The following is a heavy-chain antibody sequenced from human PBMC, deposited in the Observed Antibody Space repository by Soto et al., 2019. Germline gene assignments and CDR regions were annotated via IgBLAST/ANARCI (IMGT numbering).Heavy chain of an antibody. CDR1: GFTFSSYA. V-gene: IGHV3-23*01. Sequence: EVQLLESGGGLVQPGGSLRLSCAASGFTFSSYAMSWVRQAPGKGLEWVSAISGSGDNTFYADSVKGRITISRDNSKNTLYQHMNSLIAEDAAVNYCAKEGLVRGVINYIDYWGQGTLVTVSS. CDR2: ISGSGDNT. CDR3: AKEGLVRGVINYIDY. J-gene: IGHJ4*02. D-gene: IGHD3-10*01.